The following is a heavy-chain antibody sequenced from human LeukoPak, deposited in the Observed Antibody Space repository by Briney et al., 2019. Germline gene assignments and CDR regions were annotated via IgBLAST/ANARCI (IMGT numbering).Heavy chain of an antibody. CDR3: ARLSGSYGPFDY. D-gene: IGHD3-22*01. CDR1: GGTFINYA. CDR2: VIPIFGTA. V-gene: IGHV1-69*01. Sequence: ASGEVSCQASGGTFINYAISWVRRAPGQGGEWMGGVIPIFGTANYAQKFQGRVTITADESTSTAYMELSSLRSEDTAVYYCARLSGSYGPFDYWGQGTLVTVSS. J-gene: IGHJ4*02.